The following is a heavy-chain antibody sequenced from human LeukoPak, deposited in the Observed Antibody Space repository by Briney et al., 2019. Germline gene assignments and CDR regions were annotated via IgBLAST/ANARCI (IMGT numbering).Heavy chain of an antibody. CDR3: ARGRPTTSIAAAGVNWFDP. D-gene: IGHD6-13*01. CDR2: IIPIFGTA. J-gene: IGHJ5*02. CDR1: GGTFSSYA. Sequence: SVKVSCKASGGTFSSYAISWVRQAPGQGLEWMGGIIPIFGTANYAQKFQGRVTITADKSSSTAYMELSSLRSEDTAVYYCARGRPTTSIAAAGVNWFDPWGQGTLVTVSS. V-gene: IGHV1-69*06.